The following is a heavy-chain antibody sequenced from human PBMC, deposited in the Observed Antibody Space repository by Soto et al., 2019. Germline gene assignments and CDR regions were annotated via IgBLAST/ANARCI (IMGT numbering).Heavy chain of an antibody. J-gene: IGHJ6*02. CDR2: INHSGST. CDR3: AREFWCSGSYYNVSVDYYYGMDV. D-gene: IGHD3-10*02. CDR1: GGSFSGYY. Sequence: SETLSLTCAVYGGSFSGYYWSWIRQPPGKGLKWIGEINHSGSTNYNPSLKSRVTISVDTSKNQYSLKLSSVTAADTVVYYCAREFWCSGSYYNVSVDYYYGMDVWGQGTTVTVSS. V-gene: IGHV4-34*01.